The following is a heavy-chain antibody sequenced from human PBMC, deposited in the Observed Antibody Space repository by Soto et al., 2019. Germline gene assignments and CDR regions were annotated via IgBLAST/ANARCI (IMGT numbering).Heavy chain of an antibody. CDR2: IYYSGST. D-gene: IGHD5-12*01. J-gene: IGHJ5*01. Sequence: PSETLSLTCTVSGGSISGSNYYWGWIRQPPGKGLEWIGSIYYSGSTYYNPSLKSRVTISVDTSKNQFSLKLSSVTAADTAVYYCVSTGYGAPRYGFDFWGQGTPVTVSS. V-gene: IGHV4-39*01. CDR1: GGSISGSNYY. CDR3: VSTGYGAPRYGFDF.